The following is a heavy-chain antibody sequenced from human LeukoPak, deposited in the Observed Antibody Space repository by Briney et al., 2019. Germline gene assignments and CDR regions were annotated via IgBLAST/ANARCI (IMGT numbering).Heavy chain of an antibody. D-gene: IGHD1-26*01. CDR2: IYYSGST. Sequence: SETLSLTCTVSGGSISSSSYYWSWIRQPPGKGLEWIGYIYYSGSTNYNPSLKSRVTISVDTSKNQFSLKLGSVTAADTAVYYCARGLVVGATRGGDYWGQGTLVTVSS. CDR3: ARGLVVGATRGGDY. V-gene: IGHV4-61*01. CDR1: GGSISSSSYY. J-gene: IGHJ4*02.